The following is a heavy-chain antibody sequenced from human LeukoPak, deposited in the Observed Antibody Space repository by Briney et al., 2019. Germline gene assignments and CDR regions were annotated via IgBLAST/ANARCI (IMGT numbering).Heavy chain of an antibody. CDR2: VSTNGDVT. J-gene: IGHJ4*02. D-gene: IGHD6-13*01. CDR3: ARDSGWWRFDF. V-gene: IGHV3-23*01. CDR1: GLTFNSHS. Sequence: PGGSLRLSCVASGLTFNSHSMSWIRQAPGMGLEWVSVVSTNGDVTFYADSVKGRFTISRDNSKNTLFLQMNSLRAEDTAVYYCARDSGWWRFDFWGQGTLVTVSS.